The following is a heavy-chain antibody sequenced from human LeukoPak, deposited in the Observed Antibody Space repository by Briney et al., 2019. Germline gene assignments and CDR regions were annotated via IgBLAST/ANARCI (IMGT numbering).Heavy chain of an antibody. Sequence: SQTLSLTCTVSGGSIGSGSYYWSWIRQPAGKGLEWIGRIYTSGSTNYNPSLKSRVTISVDTSKNQFSLKLSSVTAADTAVYYCARDGAGRQFRNYYYGSGSYYNIIWGQGTMVTVSS. CDR1: GGSIGSGSYY. V-gene: IGHV4-61*02. D-gene: IGHD3-10*01. CDR2: IYTSGST. CDR3: ARDGAGRQFRNYYYGSGSYYNII. J-gene: IGHJ3*02.